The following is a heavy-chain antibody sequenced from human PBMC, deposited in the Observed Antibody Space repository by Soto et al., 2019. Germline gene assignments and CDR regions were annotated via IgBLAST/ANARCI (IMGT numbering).Heavy chain of an antibody. CDR3: IREAGRGSSGVQELDY. J-gene: IGHJ4*02. CDR1: GYRFSTYD. D-gene: IGHD1-26*01. V-gene: IGHV3-13*01. CDR2: IGIVGDT. Sequence: GGSLRLSCTASGYRFSTYDMHWVRQAPGKGLEWVSAIGIVGDTYYPGSVKGRFTISREDAKNSLYLQIDSLRVEDTAVYYCIREAGRGSSGVQELDYWGQGTLVTVSS.